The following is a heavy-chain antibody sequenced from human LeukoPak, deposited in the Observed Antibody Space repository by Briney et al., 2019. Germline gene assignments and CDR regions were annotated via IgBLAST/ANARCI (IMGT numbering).Heavy chain of an antibody. CDR1: GYTLIELF. Sequence: ASVKVSCEDSGYTLIELFMRWVRQAPGKGLEWMCGFDPEDGETIYAQKFQGRVTMTEDTSTDTAYMELSSLRSEDTAVYYCATDLMGSGSYYKAPYLDYWGQGTLVTVSS. CDR2: FDPEDGET. D-gene: IGHD3-10*01. V-gene: IGHV1-24*01. CDR3: ATDLMGSGSYYKAPYLDY. J-gene: IGHJ4*02.